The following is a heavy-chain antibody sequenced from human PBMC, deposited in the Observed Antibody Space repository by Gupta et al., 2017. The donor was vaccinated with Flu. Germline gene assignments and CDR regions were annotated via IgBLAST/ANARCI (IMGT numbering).Heavy chain of an antibody. CDR2: IYYSGST. Sequence: QVQLQESGPGLVKPSQTLSLTCTVSGGSISSGGYYWSWIRQHPGKGLEWIGYIYYSGSTYYNPSLKSRVTISVDTSKNQFSLKLSSVTAADTAVYYCAAGGYYDSSGRHDAFDIWGQGTMVTVSS. V-gene: IGHV4-31*03. CDR3: AAGGYYDSSGRHDAFDI. CDR1: GGSISSGGYY. D-gene: IGHD3-22*01. J-gene: IGHJ3*02.